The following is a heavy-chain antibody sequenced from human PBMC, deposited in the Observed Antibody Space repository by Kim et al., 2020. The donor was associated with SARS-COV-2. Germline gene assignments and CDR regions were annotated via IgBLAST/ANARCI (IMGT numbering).Heavy chain of an antibody. CDR3: ARQRRGVLRYFDWLLDY. CDR2: IYYSGST. D-gene: IGHD3-9*01. Sequence: SETLSLTCTVSGGSISSSSYYWGWIRQPPGKGLEWIGSIYYSGSTYYNPSLKSRVTISVDTSKNQFSLKLSSVTAADTAVYYCARQRRGVLRYFDWLLDYWGQGTLVTVSS. CDR1: GGSISSSSYY. V-gene: IGHV4-39*01. J-gene: IGHJ4*02.